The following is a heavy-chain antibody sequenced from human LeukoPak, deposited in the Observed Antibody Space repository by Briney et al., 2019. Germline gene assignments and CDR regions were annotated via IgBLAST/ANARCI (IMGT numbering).Heavy chain of an antibody. D-gene: IGHD3-22*01. V-gene: IGHV3-23*01. CDR3: AKGASSAWLLYWFDP. CDR1: GFPSPSGLSFNNYA. J-gene: IGHJ5*02. Sequence: TGGSLRLSCAASGFPSPSGLSFNNYAMAWVRQALGKGLQWVSGISGSGASTYYSESVKGRFTISRDNSKNTLYLQMNNLRAEDTALYYCAKGASSAWLLYWFDPWGQGTLVTVSP. CDR2: ISGSGAST.